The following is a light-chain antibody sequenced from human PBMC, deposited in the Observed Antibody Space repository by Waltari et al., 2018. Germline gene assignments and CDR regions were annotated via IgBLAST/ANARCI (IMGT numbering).Light chain of an antibody. CDR3: QVWDSSDDHVV. CDR1: HIGSKS. J-gene: IGLJ2*01. Sequence: SYVLTQPPSVSVAPGQTATIASGENHIGSKSGHWYQQKPGQAPVLVVYDDSDRPSGIPERFSGSNSGTATLTISGVEGGDEADYYCQVWDSSDDHVVFGGGTKLTVL. CDR2: DDS. V-gene: IGLV3-21*02.